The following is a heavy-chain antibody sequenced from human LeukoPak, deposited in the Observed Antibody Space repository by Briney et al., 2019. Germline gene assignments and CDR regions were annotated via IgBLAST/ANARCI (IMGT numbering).Heavy chain of an antibody. Sequence: GASVKVSCKASGYTFTSYGISWVRQAPGQGLEWMGWTSAYNGNTNYAQKLQGRVTMTTDTSTSTAYMELRSLRSDDTAVYYCARDLAASNGDGSRFDPWGQGTLVTVSS. D-gene: IGHD4-17*01. CDR1: GYTFTSYG. J-gene: IGHJ5*02. CDR3: ARDLAASNGDGSRFDP. CDR2: TSAYNGNT. V-gene: IGHV1-18*01.